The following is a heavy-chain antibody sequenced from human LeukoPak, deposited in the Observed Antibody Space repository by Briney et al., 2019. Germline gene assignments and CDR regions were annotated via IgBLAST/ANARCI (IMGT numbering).Heavy chain of an antibody. J-gene: IGHJ4*02. Sequence: KSSETLSLTCTVSGGSLSTYYWSWIRQPPWKGLEWIGDIYYSGSTNYNPSHKSRVTISVDTSKNQFSLKLSSVTAADTAVYYCARGTYSYGLYYFDYWGQGTLVTVSS. CDR3: ARGTYSYGLYYFDY. CDR2: IYYSGST. D-gene: IGHD5-18*01. V-gene: IGHV4-59*08. CDR1: GGSLSTYY.